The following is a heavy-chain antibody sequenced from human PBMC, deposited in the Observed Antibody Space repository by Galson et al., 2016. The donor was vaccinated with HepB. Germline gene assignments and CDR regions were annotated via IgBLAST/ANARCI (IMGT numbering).Heavy chain of an antibody. CDR2: IDWDDEK. CDR3: ARGGFGYLLYFDP. CDR1: GFSLTTSGMC. J-gene: IGHJ5*02. Sequence: PALVKPTQTLTLTCTFSGFSLTTSGMCVSWIRQPPGKALEWLARIDWDDEKYYSASLETRLTISKDTSKNQVVLTMTNMDPVDTATYYCARGGFGYLLYFDPWGQGTLVTVSS. V-gene: IGHV2-70*11. D-gene: IGHD3-10*01.